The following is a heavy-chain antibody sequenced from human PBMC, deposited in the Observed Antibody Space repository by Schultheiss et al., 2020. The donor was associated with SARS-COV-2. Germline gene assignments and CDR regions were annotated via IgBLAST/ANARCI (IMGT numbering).Heavy chain of an antibody. CDR1: GYTFTSYG. CDR2: IVVGSGNT. D-gene: IGHD2-15*01. Sequence: ASVKVSCKASGYTFTSYGISWVRQAPGQGLEWMGWIVVGSGNTNYAQKFQERVTITRDMSTSTAYMELTCLRSEDMVVYYCARIVVVVAAMGDFDYWGQGTLVTVSS. J-gene: IGHJ4*02. V-gene: IGHV1-18*03. CDR3: ARIVVVVAAMGDFDY.